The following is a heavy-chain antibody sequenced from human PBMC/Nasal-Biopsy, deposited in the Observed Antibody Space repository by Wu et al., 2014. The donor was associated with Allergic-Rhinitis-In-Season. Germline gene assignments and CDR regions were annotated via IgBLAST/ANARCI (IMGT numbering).Heavy chain of an antibody. CDR2: IYYSGSI. Sequence: TLSLTCTVSGGSITDYYWTWIRQPPGKGLEWIGEIYYSGSINYNPSLKSRVTISVDRSKNHFFLELSSVTAADTAVYYCARPDYSSSPGLEYWGQGILVTVSS. CDR1: GGSITDYY. CDR3: ARPDYSSSPGLEY. J-gene: IGHJ4*02. V-gene: IGHV4-59*01. D-gene: IGHD6-6*01.